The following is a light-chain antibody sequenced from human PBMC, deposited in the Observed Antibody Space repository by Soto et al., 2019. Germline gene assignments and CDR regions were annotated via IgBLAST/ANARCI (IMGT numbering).Light chain of an antibody. J-gene: IGLJ2*01. Sequence: QSVLTQPASVSGSPGQSITISCTGTSSDVGSYNHVSWYQQHPGKAPPLMIYEVTKRPSGVSNRVSGAKSGNTASLPISGLQAEDEADYYCCSYAGSNTVIFGGGTKLTVL. V-gene: IGLV2-23*02. CDR1: SSDVGSYNH. CDR2: EVT. CDR3: CSYAGSNTVI.